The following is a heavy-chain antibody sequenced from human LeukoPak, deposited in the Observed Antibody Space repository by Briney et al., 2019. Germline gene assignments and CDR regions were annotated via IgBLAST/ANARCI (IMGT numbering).Heavy chain of an antibody. J-gene: IGHJ4*02. V-gene: IGHV3-64D*06. D-gene: IGHD2-2*01. CDR2: ISSNGGST. CDR3: VKAVGPVVVPAASFY. CDR1: GFTFSSYA. Sequence: GGSLRLSCAASGFTFSSYAMHWVRQAPGKGLEYVSAISSNGGSTYYADSVKGRFTISRDNFKNKLYLQMSSLRVEDTAVYYCVKAVGPVVVPAASFYWGQGTLVTVSS.